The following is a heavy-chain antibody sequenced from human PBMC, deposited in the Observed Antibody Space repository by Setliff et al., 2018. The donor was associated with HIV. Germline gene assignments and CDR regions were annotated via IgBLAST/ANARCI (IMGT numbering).Heavy chain of an antibody. Sequence: PSETLSLTCAVSGGSISSGGYSWSWIRQPPGKGLEWIGYIYHSGSTYYNPSLKSRVTISVDRSKNQFSLKLSPVTAADTAVYYCARAEGYCSGGSCYRVPFAFDIWGQGTMVTV. J-gene: IGHJ3*02. CDR1: GGSISSGGYS. CDR2: IYHSGST. D-gene: IGHD2-15*01. CDR3: ARAEGYCSGGSCYRVPFAFDI. V-gene: IGHV4-30-2*01.